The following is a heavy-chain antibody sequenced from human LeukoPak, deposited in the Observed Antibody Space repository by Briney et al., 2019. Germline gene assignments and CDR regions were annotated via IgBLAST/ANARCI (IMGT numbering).Heavy chain of an antibody. CDR2: INHSGST. Sequence: SETLSLTCAVYGGSFSGYYWSWIRQPPGKGLEWIGEINHSGSTNYNPSLKSRVTISVDTSKNQFSLKLSSVTAADTAVYYCARDYAGRGWFDPWGQGTLVTVSS. V-gene: IGHV4-34*01. J-gene: IGHJ5*02. D-gene: IGHD4-17*01. CDR1: GGSFSGYY. CDR3: ARDYAGRGWFDP.